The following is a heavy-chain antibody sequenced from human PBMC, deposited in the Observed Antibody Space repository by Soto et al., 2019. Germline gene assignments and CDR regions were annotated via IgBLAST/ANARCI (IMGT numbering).Heavy chain of an antibody. D-gene: IGHD3-22*01. V-gene: IGHV3-72*01. CDR1: GFTFSDHY. J-gene: IGHJ4*02. CDR2: TRNKANSYTT. CDR3: ARENSRGYLVRKYYFDY. Sequence: EVQLVESGGGLVQPGGSLRLSCAASGFTFSDHYMDWVRQAPGKGLEWVGRTRNKANSYTTEYAASVKGRFTISRDDSKNSLYLQMNSLKTEDTAVYYCARENSRGYLVRKYYFDYWGQGTLVTVSS.